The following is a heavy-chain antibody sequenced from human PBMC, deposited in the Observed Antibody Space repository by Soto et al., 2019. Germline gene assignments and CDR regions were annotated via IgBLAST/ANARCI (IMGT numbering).Heavy chain of an antibody. Sequence: QVQLVQSGAEVKKPGSSVKVSCKASGGTFSSYAISWVRQAPGQGLEWMGGIIPIFGTANYAQKFQGRVTITAEKSTSTAYMERGSLRSEETAVYYCARHPATVTTWYYFDYWGQGTLVTVSS. CDR1: GGTFSSYA. J-gene: IGHJ4*02. V-gene: IGHV1-69*06. D-gene: IGHD4-17*01. CDR2: IIPIFGTA. CDR3: ARHPATVTTWYYFDY.